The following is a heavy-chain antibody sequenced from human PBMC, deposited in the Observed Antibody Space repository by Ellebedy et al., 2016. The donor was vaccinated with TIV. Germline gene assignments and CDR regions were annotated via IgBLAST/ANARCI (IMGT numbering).Heavy chain of an antibody. CDR2: IYYSGST. CDR3: ARQSRGFSLGADL. V-gene: IGHV4-61*05. J-gene: IGHJ5*02. D-gene: IGHD3-22*01. CDR1: GGSISGSSYY. Sequence: MPSETLSLTCTVSGGSISGSSYYWSWIRQPPGKGLKWIGYIYYSGSTNYNPSLKNRVTISVDTSKNQFSLKLTSVTAADTAVYYCARQSRGFSLGADLWGQGTLVTVSS.